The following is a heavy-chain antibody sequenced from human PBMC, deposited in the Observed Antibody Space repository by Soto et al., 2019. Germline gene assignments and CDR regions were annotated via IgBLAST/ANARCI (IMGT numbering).Heavy chain of an antibody. CDR1: GFPFSTAW. D-gene: IGHD2-15*01. CDR3: TSDSYSSMVVVRFDY. V-gene: IGHV3-15*07. CDR2: IKSRALGGKT. J-gene: IGHJ4*01. Sequence: EVQLVESGGGLVEPGGSLRLSCAGSGFPFSTAWINWVRHVPVKGLEWVGRIKSRALGGKTDFAAHVRDRFAITRDESRNVTYMQMNSLHTEDTAVYYCTSDSYSSMVVVRFDYWRHGSLITVSS.